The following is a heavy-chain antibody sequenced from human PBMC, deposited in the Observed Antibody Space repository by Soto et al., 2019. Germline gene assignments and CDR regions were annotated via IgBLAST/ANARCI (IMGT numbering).Heavy chain of an antibody. V-gene: IGHV4-59*01. Sequence: SETLSLTCTVSGGSISSYYWSWIRQPPGKGLEWIGYIYYSGSTNYNPSLKSRVTISVDTSKNQFSLKLSSVTAADTAVYYCASHTKYYDFWSGFAYWGQGSLVTGSS. CDR2: IYYSGST. D-gene: IGHD3-3*01. CDR1: GGSISSYY. CDR3: ASHTKYYDFWSGFAY. J-gene: IGHJ4*02.